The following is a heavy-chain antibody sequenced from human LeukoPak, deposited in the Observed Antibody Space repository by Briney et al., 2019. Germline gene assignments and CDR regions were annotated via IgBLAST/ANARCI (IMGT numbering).Heavy chain of an antibody. D-gene: IGHD2-15*01. CDR3: ARTRHGYCSGGSCYSVSP. V-gene: IGHV4-34*01. J-gene: IGHJ4*02. Sequence: PSETLSLTCAVYGGSFSGYYWSWIRQPPGKGLEWIGEINHSGSTNYNPSLKSRVTISVDTSKNHFSLKLSSVTAADTAVYYCARTRHGYCSGGSCYSVSPWGQGTLVTVSS. CDR1: GGSFSGYY. CDR2: INHSGST.